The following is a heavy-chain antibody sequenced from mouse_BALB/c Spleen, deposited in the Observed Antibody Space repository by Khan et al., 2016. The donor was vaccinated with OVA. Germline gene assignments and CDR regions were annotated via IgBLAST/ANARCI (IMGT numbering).Heavy chain of an antibody. CDR3: VRDGGNYGGDGWFAY. V-gene: IGHV1-4*01. CDR1: GHTLSSYT. J-gene: IGHJ3*01. Sequence: QVQLTQSGGALARPGASVKLSCKASGHTLSSYTIHWVKQTPGQGLEWIGYINSSDGYTKYPEKFKDRDTFTADNSYTTLYMQMSSLTSDDTAVYNCVRDGGNYGGDGWFAYWGQGTLVTVSA. D-gene: IGHD1-1*02. CDR2: INSSDGYT.